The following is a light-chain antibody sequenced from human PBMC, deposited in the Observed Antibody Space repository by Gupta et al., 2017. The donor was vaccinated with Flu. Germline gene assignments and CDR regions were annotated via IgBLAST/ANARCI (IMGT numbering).Light chain of an antibody. Sequence: DIVMTQSPDSLAVSLGERATIKCKSSQSVLYSSNNKNYLAWYQQKPGQPPKMIIYWASTRESGVPDRFSGGGSGTDFTLTISSLQAEDVAVYYCQQYYSTPLTFGGGTKVENK. CDR2: WAS. V-gene: IGKV4-1*01. CDR1: QSVLYSSNNKNY. J-gene: IGKJ4*01. CDR3: QQYYSTPLT.